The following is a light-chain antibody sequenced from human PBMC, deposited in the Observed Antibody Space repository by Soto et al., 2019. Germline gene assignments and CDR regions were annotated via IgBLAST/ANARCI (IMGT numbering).Light chain of an antibody. Sequence: DIVMTQSPDSLAVSLGERATINCKSSQSVLYSSNNKNYLAWYQQKPGQPPKLLIYWASTREFWVPDRFSGSGSGTDFTLTISSLQAEDVAVYYCQQYHSTPKTFGQGTKVEIK. V-gene: IGKV4-1*01. CDR2: WAS. CDR1: QSVLYSSNNKNY. J-gene: IGKJ1*01. CDR3: QQYHSTPKT.